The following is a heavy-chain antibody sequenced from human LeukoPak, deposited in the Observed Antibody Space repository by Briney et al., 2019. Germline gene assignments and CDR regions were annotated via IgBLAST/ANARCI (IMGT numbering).Heavy chain of an antibody. CDR1: GFTFSSYW. D-gene: IGHD6-13*01. J-gene: IGHJ4*02. Sequence: PGGSLRLSCAASGFTFSSYWMSWVRQAPGKGLEWIGYIYYSGSTNYNPSLKSRVTISVDTSKNQFSLKLSSVTAADTAVYYCARRLSATAAGTSPHFDYWGQGTLVTVSS. CDR2: IYYSGST. V-gene: IGHV4-59*08. CDR3: ARRLSATAAGTSPHFDY.